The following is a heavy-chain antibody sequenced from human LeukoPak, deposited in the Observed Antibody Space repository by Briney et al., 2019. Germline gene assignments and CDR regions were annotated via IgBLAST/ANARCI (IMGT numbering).Heavy chain of an antibody. CDR2: IRYDGSDK. CDR1: GFTFSTYG. CDR3: AKDLRGGGRFFDY. D-gene: IGHD3-16*01. V-gene: IGHV3-30*02. Sequence: GGSLRLSCAASGFTFSTYGTHWVRQAPGKGLEWVAFIRYDGSDKFYADSVKGRFTLSRDNSKNTLYLQMNSLRAEDTAVYYCAKDLRGGGRFFDYWGQGTLVTVSS. J-gene: IGHJ4*02.